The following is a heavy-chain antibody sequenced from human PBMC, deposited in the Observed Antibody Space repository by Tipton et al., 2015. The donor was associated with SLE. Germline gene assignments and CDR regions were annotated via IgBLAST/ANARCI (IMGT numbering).Heavy chain of an antibody. D-gene: IGHD2/OR15-2a*01. CDR2: MYYSGST. CDR3: ANGLTFFDY. CDR1: GVSISSRTYY. J-gene: IGHJ4*02. V-gene: IGHV4-39*07. Sequence: TLSLTCTVSGVSISSRTYYWGWIRQPPGKGLEWIGSMYYSGSTNYNPSLKSRVTISVDTSKNQFSLKLNSVTAADTAVYYCANGLTFFDYWGQGTLVTVSS.